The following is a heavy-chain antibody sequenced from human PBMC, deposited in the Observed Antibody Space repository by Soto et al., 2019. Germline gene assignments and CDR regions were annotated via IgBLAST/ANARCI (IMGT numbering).Heavy chain of an antibody. J-gene: IGHJ4*02. V-gene: IGHV1-8*01. CDR2: MNPNSGNT. CDR3: ARGSVEMGTISFDS. D-gene: IGHD1-1*01. CDR1: GYTFTSYD. Sequence: ASVKVSCKASGYTFTSYDINWVRQATGQGLEWMGWMNPNSGNTGYAQKFQGRVTMSRNTSISTAYMELSSLRSEDTAVYYCARGSVEMGTISFDSWGQGTLVTVSS.